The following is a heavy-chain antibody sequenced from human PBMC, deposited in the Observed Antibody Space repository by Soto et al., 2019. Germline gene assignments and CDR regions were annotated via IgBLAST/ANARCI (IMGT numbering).Heavy chain of an antibody. CDR2: IIPIFGTA. CDR1: GYTFTSYY. J-gene: IGHJ6*01. D-gene: IGHD6-6*01. CDR3: VRVQKAARRHQYHDGMDV. V-gene: IGHV1-69*13. Sequence: GASVKVSCKASGYTFTSYYLHWMRQAPGQGLEWMGGIIPIFGTANYAQKFQGRVTITADEFTSTAYMEVSSLRSEDTAVYYCVRVQKAARRHQYHDGMDVWGQGTTVTVSS.